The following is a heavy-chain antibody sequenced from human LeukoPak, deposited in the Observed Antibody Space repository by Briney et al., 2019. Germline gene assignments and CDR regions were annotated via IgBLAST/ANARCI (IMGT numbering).Heavy chain of an antibody. D-gene: IGHD3-10*01. CDR1: GGSISSGSYY. V-gene: IGHV4-61*02. J-gene: IGHJ4*02. CDR3: ARVMVRGVSHIRAFDY. CDR2: IYTSGST. Sequence: PSETLSLTCTVSGGSISSGSYYWSWIRQPAGKGLEWIGRIYTSGSTNYNPSLKSRVTISVDTSKNLFSLKLSSVAAADTAVYYCARVMVRGVSHIRAFDYWGQGTLVTVSS.